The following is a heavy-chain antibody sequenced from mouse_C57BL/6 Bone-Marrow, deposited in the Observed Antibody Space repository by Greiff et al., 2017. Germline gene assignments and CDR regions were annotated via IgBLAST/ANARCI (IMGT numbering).Heavy chain of an antibody. CDR1: GYTFTSYG. D-gene: IGHD3-2*02. V-gene: IGHV1-81*01. CDR3: AKERLIYYFDY. Sequence: VQLQQSGAELAGPGASVKLSCKASGYTFTSYGISWVKQRTGQGLEWIGEIYPRSGNTYYNEKLKGKATLTADKSSSTAYMELRSLTSEDSAVYFCAKERLIYYFDYWGQGTTLTVSS. CDR2: IYPRSGNT. J-gene: IGHJ2*01.